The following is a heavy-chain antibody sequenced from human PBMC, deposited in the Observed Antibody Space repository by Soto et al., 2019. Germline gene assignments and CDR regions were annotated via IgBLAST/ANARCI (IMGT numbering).Heavy chain of an antibody. Sequence: EVQLVESGGGLVQPGGSLRLSCAASGFTFSSYSMNWVRQAPGKGLEWVSYISSSSSTIYYADSVKGRFTISRDNAKNSLYLQMNSLRDEDTAVYYCARDRYSNYPRYYYYGMDVWGQGTTVTVSS. J-gene: IGHJ6*02. CDR3: ARDRYSNYPRYYYYGMDV. CDR1: GFTFSSYS. D-gene: IGHD4-4*01. CDR2: ISSSSSTI. V-gene: IGHV3-48*02.